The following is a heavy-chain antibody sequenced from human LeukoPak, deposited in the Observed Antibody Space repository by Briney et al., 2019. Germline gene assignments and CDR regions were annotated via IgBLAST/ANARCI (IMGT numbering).Heavy chain of an antibody. Sequence: SETLSLTCGVSGSSINSGYYWGWIRQPPGKGLEWIGTFYHSGNTYYSPSLKGRVTISVGTSKNQLSLKLTSVTAADTAVYYCARGPFGVVPTTYLFDYWGQGTLVTVSS. CDR2: FYHSGNT. J-gene: IGHJ4*02. CDR3: ARGPFGVVPTTYLFDY. V-gene: IGHV4-38-2*01. D-gene: IGHD3-3*01. CDR1: GSSINSGYY.